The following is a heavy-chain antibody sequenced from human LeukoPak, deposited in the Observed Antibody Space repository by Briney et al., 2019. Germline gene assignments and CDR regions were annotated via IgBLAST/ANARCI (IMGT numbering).Heavy chain of an antibody. CDR3: AKGNDIGGYYCPHFDY. D-gene: IGHD3-22*01. CDR2: ISSDGNNK. J-gene: IGHJ4*02. CDR1: GFTFSSYG. V-gene: IGHV3-30*18. Sequence: GGSLRLSCAASGFTFSSYGMHWVRQAPGKGLEWVAVISSDGNNKNYLDSVKGRFTFSRDNSKNTLYLQMNSLRAEDTAVYYCAKGNDIGGYYCPHFDYWGQGTPVTVSS.